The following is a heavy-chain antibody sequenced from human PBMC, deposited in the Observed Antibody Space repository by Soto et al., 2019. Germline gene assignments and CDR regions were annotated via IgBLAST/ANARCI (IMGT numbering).Heavy chain of an antibody. V-gene: IGHV1-69*13. CDR2: IIPIFGTA. J-gene: IGHJ5*02. Sequence: GASVKVSCKASGGTFSSYAISWVRQAPGQGLEWMGGIIPIFGTANYAQKFQGRVTITADESTSTAYKELSSLRSEDTAVYYCASYTTGTTGWFDPWGQGTLVTVSS. D-gene: IGHD1-1*01. CDR3: ASYTTGTTGWFDP. CDR1: GGTFSSYA.